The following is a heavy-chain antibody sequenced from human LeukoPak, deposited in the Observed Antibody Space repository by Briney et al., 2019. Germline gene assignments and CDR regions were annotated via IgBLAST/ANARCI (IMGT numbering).Heavy chain of an antibody. J-gene: IGHJ3*02. Sequence: ASVKVSCKASGYTFTSNGISWVREAPGQGLEWMGWISAYNGNTNYEQKLQGRVTMTTDTSTSTAYMELRSLRSDDTAVYYCASLKNSYDSSGYLVTDAFDIWGQGTMVTVSS. CDR2: ISAYNGNT. CDR1: GYTFTSNG. CDR3: ASLKNSYDSSGYLVTDAFDI. D-gene: IGHD3-22*01. V-gene: IGHV1-18*01.